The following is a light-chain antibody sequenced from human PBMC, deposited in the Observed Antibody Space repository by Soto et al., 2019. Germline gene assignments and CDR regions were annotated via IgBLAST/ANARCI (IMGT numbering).Light chain of an antibody. CDR2: GDS. V-gene: IGLV2-8*01. CDR1: SSDVGGYKY. J-gene: IGLJ3*02. CDR3: SSYAGSNNWV. Sequence: QSALTQPPSASGSPGQSVTISCTGTSSDVGGYKYVSWYQQHPGKAPKLMICGDSKRPSGVPDRFAGSKSGNTASLTVSGLQAEDEADYYCSSYAGSNNWVCGGGTKLTVL.